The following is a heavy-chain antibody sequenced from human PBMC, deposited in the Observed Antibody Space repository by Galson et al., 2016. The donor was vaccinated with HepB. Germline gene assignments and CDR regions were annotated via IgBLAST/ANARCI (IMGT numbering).Heavy chain of an antibody. CDR2: IRYDGSKK. CDR3: AREDQLLCYYGLDV. Sequence: SLRLSCAASGFTFNDYGMHWVRQAPGKGLEWVAVIRYDGSKKYYADAVQGRFTISRDNSKNMLHLQMNSLRAEDTAVYYCAREDQLLCYYGLDVWGQGTTVTVAS. D-gene: IGHD2-2*01. J-gene: IGHJ6*02. CDR1: GFTFNDYG. V-gene: IGHV3-33*01.